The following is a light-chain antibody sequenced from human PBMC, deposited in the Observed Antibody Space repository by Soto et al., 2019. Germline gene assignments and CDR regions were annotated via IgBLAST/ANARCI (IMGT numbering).Light chain of an antibody. J-gene: IGKJ1*01. CDR3: QQTSAFPRT. Sequence: DIQMTQSPFSVSASVGDRVTITCRASQGLSNSLALYQQTPGKAPKLLIRGASSLHRGVPSRFSGGGAGTEFTLTISSLQPEDFATYYCQQTSAFPRTFGQGTKVDIK. V-gene: IGKV1-12*01. CDR2: GAS. CDR1: QGLSNS.